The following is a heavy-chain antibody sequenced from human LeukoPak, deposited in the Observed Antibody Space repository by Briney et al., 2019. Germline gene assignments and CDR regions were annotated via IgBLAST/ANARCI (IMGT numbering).Heavy chain of an antibody. J-gene: IGHJ3*02. D-gene: IGHD1-1*01. CDR1: GGTFSSYA. CDR3: ARSLGTGLGAFDI. CDR2: IIPILGIA. Sequence: GASVEVSCKASGGTFSSYAISWVRQAPGQGLEWMGRIIPILGIANYAQKFQGRVTITADKSTSTAYMELSSLRSEDTAVYYCARSLGTGLGAFDIWGQGTMVTVSS. V-gene: IGHV1-69*04.